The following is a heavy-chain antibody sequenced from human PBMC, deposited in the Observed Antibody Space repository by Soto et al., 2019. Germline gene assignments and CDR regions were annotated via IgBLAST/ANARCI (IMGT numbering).Heavy chain of an antibody. CDR2: ISASGGGT. J-gene: IGHJ4*01. CDR3: ARYGETTGMGPDN. Sequence: PAGSLRLSCTASGFTFSSCTMSRVRQAPGKGLEWVSAISASGGGTYYADSVKGRFTISRDNSKNTLFLQMNGLRDEDTALYYCARYGETTGMGPDNWGQATLVTVHS. V-gene: IGHV3-23*01. D-gene: IGHD5-18*01. CDR1: GFTFSSCT.